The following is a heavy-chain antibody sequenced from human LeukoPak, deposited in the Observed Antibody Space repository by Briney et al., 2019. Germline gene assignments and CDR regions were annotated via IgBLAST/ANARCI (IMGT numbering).Heavy chain of an antibody. CDR3: ARVSSSGDYYDN. V-gene: IGHV1-2*02. J-gene: IGHJ4*02. CDR2: INTNGGGT. D-gene: IGHD3-10*01. Sequence: GASVKFSCKASGYTFTGYYMHWVRQAPGQGLEWMGWINTNGGGTNYAQKFQGRVTMTTDTSISTAYMELGGLRYDDTAVYYCARVSSSGDYYDNWGQGTLVTVSS. CDR1: GYTFTGYY.